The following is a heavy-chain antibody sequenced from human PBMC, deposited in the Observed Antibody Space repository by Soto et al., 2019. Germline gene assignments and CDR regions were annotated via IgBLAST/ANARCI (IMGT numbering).Heavy chain of an antibody. Sequence: SATLSLTCAVYGGSFSGYYXTWIRQPPGTGLEWIGEINHSGSTNYNPSLKSRVTISVDTSKNQFSLKLTSVTAADTAVYYCARDKITGLFDYWGRGTLVTVSS. D-gene: IGHD2-8*02. J-gene: IGHJ4*02. CDR1: GGSFSGYY. CDR2: INHSGST. CDR3: ARDKITGLFDY. V-gene: IGHV4-34*01.